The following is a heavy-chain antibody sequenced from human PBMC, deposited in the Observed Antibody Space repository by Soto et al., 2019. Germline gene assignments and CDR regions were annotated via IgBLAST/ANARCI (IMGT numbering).Heavy chain of an antibody. D-gene: IGHD2-2*01. CDR3: AAEYCSTFSCYGMDV. Sequence: QVQLVQSGAEVKKPGASVKVSCKASGYTFTSYALHWVRQAPGQRLEWMGWINAGNGNTKFSQNLKGRVTITRDTSASTAYMELSSLRSEDTAVYYCAAEYCSTFSCYGMDVWGQGTAVTVSS. J-gene: IGHJ6*02. CDR1: GYTFTSYA. CDR2: INAGNGNT. V-gene: IGHV1-3*01.